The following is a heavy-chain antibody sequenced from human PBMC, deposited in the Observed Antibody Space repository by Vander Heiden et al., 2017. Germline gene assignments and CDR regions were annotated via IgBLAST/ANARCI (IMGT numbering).Heavy chain of an antibody. D-gene: IGHD2-2*01. J-gene: IGHJ5*02. V-gene: IGHV5-51*01. CDR1: GYSFTSYW. CDR3: ARHPGSTGRKKSNVNWFDP. CDR2: IYPGDSDT. Sequence: EVQLVQSGAEVKKPGESLKISCKGSGYSFTSYWIGWVRQMPGKGLEWMGIIYPGDSDTRYSPSFQGQVTISADKSISTAYLQWSSLKASDTAMYYCARHPGSTGRKKSNVNWFDPWGQGTLVTVSS.